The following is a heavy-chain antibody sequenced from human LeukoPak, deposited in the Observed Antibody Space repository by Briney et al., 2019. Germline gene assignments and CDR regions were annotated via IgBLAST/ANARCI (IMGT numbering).Heavy chain of an antibody. CDR3: ARESGIAAALDL. CDR2: ISSSGSTI. D-gene: IGHD6-13*01. V-gene: IGHV3-11*04. CDR1: GFTFSDYY. Sequence: PGGSLRLSCAASGFTFSDYYMSWIRQAPGKGLEWVSYISSSGSTIYYADSVKGRFTISRDNSKNTLYLQMNSLRAEDTAVYYCARESGIAAALDLWGQGTLVTVSS. J-gene: IGHJ5*02.